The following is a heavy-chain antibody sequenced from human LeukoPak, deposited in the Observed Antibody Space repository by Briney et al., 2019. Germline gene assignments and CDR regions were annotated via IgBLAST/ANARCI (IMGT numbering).Heavy chain of an antibody. Sequence: SETLSLTCAVYGGSFSGYYWSWIRQPPGKGLEWIGEINHSGSTNYNPSLKSRVTISVDTSKNQFSLKLSSVTAADTAVYYCARSARGSLWYWGQGTLVTVSS. V-gene: IGHV4-34*01. CDR2: INHSGST. CDR3: ARSARGSLWY. D-gene: IGHD3-10*01. CDR1: GGSFSGYY. J-gene: IGHJ4*02.